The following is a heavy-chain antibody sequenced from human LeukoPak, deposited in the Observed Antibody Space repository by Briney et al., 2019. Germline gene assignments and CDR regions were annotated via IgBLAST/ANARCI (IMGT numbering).Heavy chain of an antibody. CDR2: INPNSGGT. Sequence: GASVKVSCKASGHTFTGYYMHWVRQAPGQGLEWMGWINPNSGGTNYAQKFQGRVTMTRDTSISTAYMELSRLRSDDTAVYYCARETITIFGVVIIAYGMDVWGQGTTVTVSS. CDR3: ARETITIFGVVIIAYGMDV. CDR1: GHTFTGYY. V-gene: IGHV1-2*02. D-gene: IGHD3-3*01. J-gene: IGHJ6*02.